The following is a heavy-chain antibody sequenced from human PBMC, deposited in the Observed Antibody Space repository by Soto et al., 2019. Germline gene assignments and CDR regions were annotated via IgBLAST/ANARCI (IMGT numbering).Heavy chain of an antibody. J-gene: IGHJ6*04. D-gene: IGHD2-15*01. Sequence: PSETLSLTCTVSGGSISSGGYYWSWIRQHPGKGLEWIGYIYYSGSTYYNPSLKSRVTISVDTSKNQFSLKLSSVTAADTAVYYCARAGGGYCSGGSCYDVGLDDSMPMDVWGKGTTVTVSS. CDR3: ARAGGGYCSGGSCYDVGLDDSMPMDV. V-gene: IGHV4-31*03. CDR2: IYYSGST. CDR1: GGSISSGGYY.